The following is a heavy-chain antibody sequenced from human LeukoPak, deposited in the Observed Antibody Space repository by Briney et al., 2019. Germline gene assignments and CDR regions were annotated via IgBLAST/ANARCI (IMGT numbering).Heavy chain of an antibody. Sequence: PSETLSLTCTVSGGSISSSSYYWGWIRQPPGKGLEWIGSIYYSGSTYYNPSLKSRVTISVDTSKNQFSLKLSSVTAAVTAVYYCARSPGWYYDFWSGYYFDYWGQGTLVTVSS. V-gene: IGHV4-39*07. CDR3: ARSPGWYYDFWSGYYFDY. J-gene: IGHJ4*02. D-gene: IGHD3-3*01. CDR1: GGSISSSSYY. CDR2: IYYSGST.